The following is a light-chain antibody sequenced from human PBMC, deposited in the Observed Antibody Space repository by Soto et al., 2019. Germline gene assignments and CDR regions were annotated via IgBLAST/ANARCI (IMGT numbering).Light chain of an antibody. CDR2: GDS. J-gene: IGLJ1*01. Sequence: QAVLTQPPSVSGAPGQRVTISCTGSGSNIGAGYDVHWYQHRPGTAPKLLVFGDSHRPSGVPDRFSGSKSGTSASLAITGLQAEDGGDYYCQSYDSTLDARYVFGTGTQLTVL. CDR1: GSNIGAGYD. V-gene: IGLV1-40*01. CDR3: QSYDSTLDARYV.